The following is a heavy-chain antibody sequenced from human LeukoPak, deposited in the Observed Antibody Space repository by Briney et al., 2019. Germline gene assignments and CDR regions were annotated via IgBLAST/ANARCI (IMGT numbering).Heavy chain of an antibody. Sequence: SETLSLTCTVSGYSISSGYYWGWIRQPPGKGLEWIGSIYYSGSTNYNPSLRSRVTISVDTSKNQFSLKLSSVTAADTAVYYCARSHGSGSYYNLNDYWGQGNLVTVSS. V-gene: IGHV4-38-2*02. CDR2: IYYSGST. CDR1: GYSISSGYY. D-gene: IGHD3-10*01. J-gene: IGHJ4*02. CDR3: ARSHGSGSYYNLNDY.